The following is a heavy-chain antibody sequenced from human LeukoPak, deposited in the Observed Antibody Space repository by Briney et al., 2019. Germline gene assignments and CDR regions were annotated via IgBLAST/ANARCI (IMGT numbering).Heavy chain of an antibody. V-gene: IGHV3-30-3*01. D-gene: IGHD4-17*01. CDR1: GFTFSSYA. CDR3: ARAPGGFHGDYSPIAY. J-gene: IGHJ4*02. CDR2: TSDDGSAK. Sequence: GGSLRLSYAASGFTFSSYAMHWVRQAPGKGLQWLALTSDDGSAKYYADSVKGRFTISRDNSQNTLYLQMNSLRADETAIYYCARAPGGFHGDYSPIAYWGQGTLVTVSS.